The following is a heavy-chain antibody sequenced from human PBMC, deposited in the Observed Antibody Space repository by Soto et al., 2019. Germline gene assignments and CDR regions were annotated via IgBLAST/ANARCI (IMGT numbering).Heavy chain of an antibody. CDR2: ISYDGSNK. CDR1: GFTFSNYA. V-gene: IGHV3-30*18. Sequence: QVQLVESGGGVVQPGRSLRLSCAASGFTFSNYAIHWVRQAPRKGLEWVAVISYDGSNKYYVDSVKGRFTISRDNSKNTLYLQINSLRVEDTAVYYCAKFWSQVVAEADLRYWGQGTLVTVSS. D-gene: IGHD6-19*01. J-gene: IGHJ4*02. CDR3: AKFWSQVVAEADLRY.